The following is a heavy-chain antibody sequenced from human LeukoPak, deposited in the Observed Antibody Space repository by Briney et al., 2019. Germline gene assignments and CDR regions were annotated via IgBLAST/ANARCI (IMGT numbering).Heavy chain of an antibody. D-gene: IGHD6-19*01. CDR3: ARDSSSGWLNSNWYFDL. J-gene: IGHJ2*01. CDR1: GGSISSSSYY. Sequence: ETLSLTCTVSGGSISSSSYYWGWIRQPPGKGLEWVANIKQDGSEKYYVDSVKGRFTISRDNAKNSLYLQMNSLRAEDTAVYYCARDSSSGWLNSNWYFDLWGRGTLVTVSS. V-gene: IGHV3-7*01. CDR2: IKQDGSEK.